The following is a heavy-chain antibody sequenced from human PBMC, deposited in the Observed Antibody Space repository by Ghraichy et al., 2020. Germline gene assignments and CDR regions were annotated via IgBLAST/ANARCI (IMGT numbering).Heavy chain of an antibody. CDR1: GGSISSYY. J-gene: IGHJ5*02. CDR2: IYYSGST. D-gene: IGHD2-15*01. V-gene: IGHV4-59*01. Sequence: SETLSLTCTVSGGSISSYYWSWIRQPPGKGLEWIGYIYYSGSTNYNPSLKSRVTISVDTSKNQFSLKLSSVTAADTAVYYCARDLGYCSGGSCSNWFDPWGQGTLVTVSS. CDR3: ARDLGYCSGGSCSNWFDP.